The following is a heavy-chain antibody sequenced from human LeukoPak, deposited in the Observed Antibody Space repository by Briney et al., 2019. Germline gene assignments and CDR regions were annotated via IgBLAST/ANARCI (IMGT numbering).Heavy chain of an antibody. CDR3: TARWGFDY. D-gene: IGHD7-27*01. V-gene: IGHV3-15*04. Sequence: GGXXRLSCAASGFIFSXAWMSWGRXXPGKXLEWVGRIESKTDGGTTDYAAPVKGRFTISRDDSKNTLYLQMNSLKTEDTAVYYCTARWGFDYWGQGTLVTVSS. CDR2: IESKTDGGTT. CDR1: GFIFSXAW. J-gene: IGHJ4*02.